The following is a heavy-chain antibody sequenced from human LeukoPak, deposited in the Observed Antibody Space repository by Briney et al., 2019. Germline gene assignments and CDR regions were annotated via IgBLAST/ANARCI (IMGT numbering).Heavy chain of an antibody. CDR1: GGSVSSGSYY. CDR3: ARDRGYTSGWYGFDY. V-gene: IGHV4-61*01. D-gene: IGHD6-19*01. CDR2: IYYSGST. J-gene: IGHJ4*02. Sequence: PSETLSLTCTVSGGSVSSGSYYWSWIRQPPGKGLEWIGYIYYSGSTNYNPSLKSRVTISVDTSKNQFSLKLSSVTAADTAVYYCARDRGYTSGWYGFDYWGQGTLVTVSS.